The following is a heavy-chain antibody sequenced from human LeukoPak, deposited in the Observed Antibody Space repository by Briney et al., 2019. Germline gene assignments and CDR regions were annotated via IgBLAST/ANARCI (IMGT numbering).Heavy chain of an antibody. J-gene: IGHJ4*02. V-gene: IGHV1-46*01. D-gene: IGHD2-15*01. Sequence: GASVNVSCKASGYPFTNYYMHWVRQAPGQGLDWMGIINPLGGSTTYAQKFQGRVTMTRDTSSGTVYMELSSLRSEDTALYYCARTHCSGGSCYRGFDYWGQGTLVTVSS. CDR3: ARTHCSGGSCYRGFDY. CDR1: GYPFTNYY. CDR2: INPLGGST.